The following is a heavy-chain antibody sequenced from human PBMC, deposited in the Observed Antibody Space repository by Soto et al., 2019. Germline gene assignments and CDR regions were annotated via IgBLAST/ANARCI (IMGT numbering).Heavy chain of an antibody. Sequence: SVKVSCKASGGTFSTYAISWLRQAPGQGLEWMGGIIPIFGSTSYAQRFQGRLTLAADESTSTAYMELSSLTSDDTAVYSCARERGSGSYSKVGYFYYGLDVWGQGTTFTVSS. D-gene: IGHD3-10*01. J-gene: IGHJ6*02. CDR1: GGTFSTYA. V-gene: IGHV1-69*13. CDR2: IIPIFGST. CDR3: ARERGSGSYSKVGYFYYGLDV.